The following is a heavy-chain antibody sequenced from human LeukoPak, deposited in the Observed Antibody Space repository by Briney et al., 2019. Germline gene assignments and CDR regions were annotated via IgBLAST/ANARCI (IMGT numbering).Heavy chain of an antibody. CDR2: ISYGGSNK. J-gene: IGHJ4*02. V-gene: IGHV3-30*18. Sequence: GGSLRLSCAASGFTFSRYDMRWVRQAPGKGLEWVAVISYGGSNKNYADSVKGRFTISRDSSKNTLYLQMNSLRPEDAAVYYCAKKRATETRRLDYWGQGTLVTVSS. CDR3: AKKRATETRRLDY. CDR1: GFTFSRYD.